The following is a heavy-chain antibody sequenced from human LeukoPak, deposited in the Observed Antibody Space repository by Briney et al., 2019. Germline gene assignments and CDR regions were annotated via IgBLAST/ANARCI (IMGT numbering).Heavy chain of an antibody. J-gene: IGHJ3*02. D-gene: IGHD2-15*01. CDR2: ISSSSSYI. V-gene: IGHV3-21*01. Sequence: GGSLRLSCAASGFTFSSYSMNWVRQAPGKGLEWVSSISSSSSYIYYADSVKGRFTISRDNAKNSLYLQMNSLRAEDTAVCYCARDRRYCSGGSCYSIGAFDIWGQGTMVTVSS. CDR3: ARDRRYCSGGSCYSIGAFDI. CDR1: GFTFSSYS.